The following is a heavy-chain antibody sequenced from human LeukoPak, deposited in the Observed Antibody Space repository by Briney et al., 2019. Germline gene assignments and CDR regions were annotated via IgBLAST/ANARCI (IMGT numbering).Heavy chain of an antibody. V-gene: IGHV4-59*08. Sequence: SETLSLTCTVSGGSISRYYWSWIRLPPGKGLEYIGCIDHNGRTNYSPSLQSRVTMSVDPSKNQFSLNLTSVTAADTAVYYCARHLGLMTNLQYWGPGTLITVSS. CDR3: ARHLGLMTNLQY. D-gene: IGHD3-16*01. J-gene: IGHJ1*01. CDR1: GGSISRYY. CDR2: IDHNGRT.